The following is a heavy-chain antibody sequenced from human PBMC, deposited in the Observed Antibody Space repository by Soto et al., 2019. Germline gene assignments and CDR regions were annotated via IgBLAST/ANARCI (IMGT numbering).Heavy chain of an antibody. D-gene: IGHD6-13*01. J-gene: IGHJ4*02. Sequence: EVQLLESGGGLVQPGGSLRLSCTASGFTFSSHAMTWVRQAPGKGLEWVSGLSDGGISIYYADSVKGRFTISRANSKNTLYLQIHTLRAEDTAVYYCAKVSSSWYAGFFDLWGQGTLVTVSS. CDR3: AKVSSSWYAGFFDL. CDR1: GFTFSSHA. CDR2: LSDGGISI. V-gene: IGHV3-23*01.